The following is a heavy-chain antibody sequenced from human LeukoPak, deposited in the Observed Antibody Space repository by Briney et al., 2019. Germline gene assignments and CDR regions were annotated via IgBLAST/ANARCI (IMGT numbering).Heavy chain of an antibody. V-gene: IGHV3-30*03. Sequence: GGSLRLSCAASGFTFSSYGMHWVRQAPGKGLEWVAVISYDGSNKYYADSVKGRFTISRDNSKNTLYLQMNGLRAEDTAVYYCGGSLFDYWGQGTLVTVSS. D-gene: IGHD3-16*01. CDR2: ISYDGSNK. J-gene: IGHJ4*02. CDR3: GGSLFDY. CDR1: GFTFSSYG.